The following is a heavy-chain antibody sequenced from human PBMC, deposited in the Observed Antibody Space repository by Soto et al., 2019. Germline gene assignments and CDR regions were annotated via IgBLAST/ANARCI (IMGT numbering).Heavy chain of an antibody. Sequence: QVQLVQSGAEVKKPGASVKVSCKASGYTFTSYDINWVRQATGQGLEWMGWMNPNSGNTGYAQKFQGRVTMARNTPISTAYMELSSLRSEDTAVYYCAITHLRFGEHHYWGQGTLVTVSS. J-gene: IGHJ4*02. CDR3: AITHLRFGEHHY. V-gene: IGHV1-8*01. CDR1: GYTFTSYD. CDR2: MNPNSGNT. D-gene: IGHD3-10*01.